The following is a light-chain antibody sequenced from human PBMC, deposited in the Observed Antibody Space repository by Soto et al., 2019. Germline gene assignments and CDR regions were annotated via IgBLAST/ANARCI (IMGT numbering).Light chain of an antibody. J-gene: IGKJ1*01. CDR3: QQYNNWPRT. CDR1: QSVSSN. Sequence: EIVMTQSPATLSVSPGERATLSCRASQSVSSNLAWYQQKPGQAPRLLIYGASTRATGIPARFSGSGSGTEFTLTISRLQSEDFAVHYCQQYNNWPRTFGQGTKVDI. V-gene: IGKV3-15*01. CDR2: GAS.